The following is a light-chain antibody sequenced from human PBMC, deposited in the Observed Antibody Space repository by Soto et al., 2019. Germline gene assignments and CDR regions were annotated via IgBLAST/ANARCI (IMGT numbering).Light chain of an antibody. CDR3: QQYNNWPPRT. V-gene: IGKV3-15*01. Sequence: EIVMTQSPATLSVSPVERATLSCRASQSVNSNLAWYQQKPGQAPRLLIYGASTRATGIPARFSGSGSGTEFTLTISSLQSEDFAVYYCQQYNNWPPRTCGQGTKGDIK. CDR1: QSVNSN. CDR2: GAS. J-gene: IGKJ1*01.